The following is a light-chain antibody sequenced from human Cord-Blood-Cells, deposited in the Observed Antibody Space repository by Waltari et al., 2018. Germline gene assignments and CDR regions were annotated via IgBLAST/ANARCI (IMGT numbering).Light chain of an antibody. CDR1: SSDVGSYNL. CDR3: CSYAGSSTLAV. J-gene: IGLJ7*01. Sequence: QSALTQPASVSGSPGQSITISCTGTSSDVGSYNLVSWYQQHPGKAPKLMIYEGGKRPSGVSKRFSGSKSGTTASLTISGLQAEDEADYYCCSYAGSSTLAVFGGGTQLTVL. V-gene: IGLV2-23*01. CDR2: EGG.